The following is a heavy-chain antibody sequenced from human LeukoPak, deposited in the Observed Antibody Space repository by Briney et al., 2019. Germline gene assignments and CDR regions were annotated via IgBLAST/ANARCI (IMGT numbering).Heavy chain of an antibody. CDR3: ARCGRGYLSPVDY. CDR1: GGSISSYY. Sequence: PSETLSLTCTVSGGSISSYYCSCIRQPAGKGLEWIGRIYTSGSTNYNPSLKSRVTMSVDTSKNQFSLKLSSVTAADTAAYYCARCGRGYLSPVDYWGQGTLVTVSS. V-gene: IGHV4-4*07. D-gene: IGHD3-22*01. J-gene: IGHJ4*02. CDR2: IYTSGST.